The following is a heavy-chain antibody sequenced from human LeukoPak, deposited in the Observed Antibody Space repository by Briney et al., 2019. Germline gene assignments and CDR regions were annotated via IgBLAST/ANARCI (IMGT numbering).Heavy chain of an antibody. CDR1: GGSISSGDYY. CDR2: IYYSGST. CDR3: ARAIYISSIAAAASYNWFDP. J-gene: IGHJ5*02. D-gene: IGHD6-13*01. V-gene: IGHV4-30-4*01. Sequence: PSETLSLTCTVSGGSISSGDYYWSWIRQPPGKGLEWIGYIYYSGSTYYNPSLKSRVTISVDKSKNQFSLKLSSVTAADTAVYYCARAIYISSIAAAASYNWFDPWGQGTLVTVSS.